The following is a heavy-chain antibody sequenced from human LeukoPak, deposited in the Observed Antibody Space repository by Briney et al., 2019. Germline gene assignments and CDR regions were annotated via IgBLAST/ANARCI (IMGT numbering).Heavy chain of an antibody. D-gene: IGHD4-17*01. CDR3: AKDTPYGDFDY. Sequence: GGSLRLSCAASGFTFSDYNMRWIRQAPGKGLEWVSSISRSGSTKYYADSVKGRFTISRDNAKNSLFLQMNSLRAEDTAVYYCAKDTPYGDFDYWGQGTLVTVSS. CDR1: GFTFSDYN. V-gene: IGHV3-11*01. CDR2: ISRSGSTK. J-gene: IGHJ4*02.